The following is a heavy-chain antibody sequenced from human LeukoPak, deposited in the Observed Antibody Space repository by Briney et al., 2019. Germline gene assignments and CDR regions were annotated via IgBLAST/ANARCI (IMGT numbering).Heavy chain of an antibody. J-gene: IGHJ4*02. D-gene: IGHD3-16*01. CDR3: ASRGRFYFDY. CDR2: IGGTSGNT. Sequence: RGSLRLSCAASGFIFSSYAMSWVRQAPGKGLEWVSTIGGTSGNTYYSDSVKGRFTISRDNSKNTLYLQMNSLRADDTAVYYCASRGRFYFDYWGQGTLVTVSS. CDR1: GFIFSSYA. V-gene: IGHV3-23*01.